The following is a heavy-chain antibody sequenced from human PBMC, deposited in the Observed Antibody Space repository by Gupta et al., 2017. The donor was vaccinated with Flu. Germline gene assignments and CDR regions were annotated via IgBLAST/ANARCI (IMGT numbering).Heavy chain of an antibody. CDR1: GASINSGSGPYY. V-gene: IGHV4-61*02. D-gene: IGHD3-10*01. Sequence: QVQLQESGPGLVKPLQTLSLTCTVSGASINSGSGPYYWSWIRQPAGKGLEFIGRIYSSGSTDYNPSLKSRVTISIDTSKSQFSLKLTSVTAADTAVYYCARDSWTNSWFGGFDSWGQGTLVTVSS. CDR2: IYSSGST. J-gene: IGHJ4*02. CDR3: ARDSWTNSWFGGFDS.